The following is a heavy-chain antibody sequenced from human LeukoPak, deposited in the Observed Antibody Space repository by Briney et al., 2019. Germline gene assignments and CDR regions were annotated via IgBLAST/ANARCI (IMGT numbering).Heavy chain of an antibody. J-gene: IGHJ3*02. D-gene: IGHD5-12*01. Sequence: NLGESLKISCKGSGYSFTNYWVGWVRQMPGKGLEWMGIIYPADSDTRYSPSFQGQVTISADKSISTAYLQWSSLEASDTAMYYCARIYSGYDSAAFDIWGQGTMVTVPS. CDR3: ARIYSGYDSAAFDI. CDR1: GYSFTNYW. V-gene: IGHV5-51*01. CDR2: IYPADSDT.